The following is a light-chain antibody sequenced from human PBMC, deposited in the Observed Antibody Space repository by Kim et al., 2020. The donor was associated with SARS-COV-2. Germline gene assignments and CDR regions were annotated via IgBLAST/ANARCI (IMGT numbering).Light chain of an antibody. V-gene: IGLV4-69*01. J-gene: IGLJ3*02. CDR1: SGHSSYA. CDR2: INNDGSH. CDR3: QTWGTGMRV. Sequence: QLVLTQSPSASASLGASVKLTCTLSSGHSSYAIAWHQQQPEKGPRYLMKINNDGSHSKGDGIPDRFSGSSSGAERYLSISSLHSEDEADYYCQTWGTGMRVFGGGTQLTVL.